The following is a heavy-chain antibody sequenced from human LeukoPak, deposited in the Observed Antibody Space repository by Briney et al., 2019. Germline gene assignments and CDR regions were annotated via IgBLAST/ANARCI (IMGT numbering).Heavy chain of an antibody. CDR2: IYNSGST. Sequence: SEALSLTCTVSGGSVNSYYWSWIRQPAGKGLEWIGNIYNSGSTNYNPSFESRVTISLDMSKNQFSLNLSSVTAADTAVYYCARLYDILSNYDAFDIWGQGAMVTVSS. D-gene: IGHD3-9*01. V-gene: IGHV4-59*08. J-gene: IGHJ3*02. CDR1: GGSVNSYY. CDR3: ARLYDILSNYDAFDI.